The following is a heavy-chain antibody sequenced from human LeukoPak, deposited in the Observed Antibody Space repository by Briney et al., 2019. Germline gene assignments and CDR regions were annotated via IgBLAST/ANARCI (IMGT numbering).Heavy chain of an antibody. CDR3: ATEKQYYDILTGYYRDQYYGMDV. CDR1: GYTFTGYC. Sequence: ASVKVSCKASGYTFTGYCLHWVRQAPGQGLEWVGWINPNSGVTDYAQKFQGRVTVTRDTSISTVYMELSRLRSDDTAVYYCATEKQYYDILTGYYRDQYYGMDVWGQGTTVTVSS. J-gene: IGHJ6*02. V-gene: IGHV1-2*02. CDR2: INPNSGVT. D-gene: IGHD3-9*01.